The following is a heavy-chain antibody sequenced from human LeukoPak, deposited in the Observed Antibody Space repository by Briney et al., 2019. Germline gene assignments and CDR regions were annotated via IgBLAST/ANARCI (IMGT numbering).Heavy chain of an antibody. CDR1: GGSISSYY. D-gene: IGHD5-12*01. Sequence: SETLSLTCTVSGGSISSYYWSWIRQPPGKGVEWIGYIYYSGRTKYNPSLKSRVTISGDTSKNQFSLKLTSVTAADTAVYYCAREWRDAFDIWGQGTMVTVSS. CDR2: IYYSGRT. J-gene: IGHJ3*02. CDR3: AREWRDAFDI. V-gene: IGHV4-59*01.